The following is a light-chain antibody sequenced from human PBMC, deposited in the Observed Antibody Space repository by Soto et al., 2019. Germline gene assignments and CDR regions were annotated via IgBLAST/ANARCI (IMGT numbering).Light chain of an antibody. Sequence: DIQITQSASSLSASVGDRVTITCRASQGVSTWLAWYQQKPGKAPNLLIYTASSLQSGVPSRFRGSGSGTDFTLTINGLQPEDFATYYCQQAASCPITFGQGTRLENK. CDR3: QQAASCPIT. CDR2: TAS. CDR1: QGVSTW. J-gene: IGKJ5*01. V-gene: IGKV1-12*01.